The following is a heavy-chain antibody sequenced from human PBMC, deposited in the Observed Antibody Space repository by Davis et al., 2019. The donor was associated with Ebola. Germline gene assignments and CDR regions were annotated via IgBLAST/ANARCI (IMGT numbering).Heavy chain of an antibody. CDR1: GYTFSNYG. J-gene: IGHJ4*02. V-gene: IGHV1-18*01. D-gene: IGHD3-10*01. CDR3: ARGGGSTQSGIGY. Sequence: ASVKVSCKASGYTFSNYGITWVRQAPGQGLEWVGWISANNGLTNYVQKLQGRVTMTTDTSTSTAYMELRSLTSDDTAVYYCARGGGSTQSGIGYWGQGTLVTVSS. CDR2: ISANNGLT.